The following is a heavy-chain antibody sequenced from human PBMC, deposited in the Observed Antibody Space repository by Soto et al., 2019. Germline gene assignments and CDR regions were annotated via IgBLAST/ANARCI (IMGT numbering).Heavy chain of an antibody. V-gene: IGHV3-33*06. Sequence: GGSLRLSCAASGFTFSNYAMNWVRQAPGKGLEWVAVTWSDGNKNYYADSVKGRFTISRDNSKNTLFLQLNSLRAEDTAVYYCVKDGGYTVYPDYLQHWGQGTLVTVSS. CDR1: GFTFSNYA. CDR2: TWSDGNKN. CDR3: VKDGGYTVYPDYLQH. D-gene: IGHD1-26*01. J-gene: IGHJ1*01.